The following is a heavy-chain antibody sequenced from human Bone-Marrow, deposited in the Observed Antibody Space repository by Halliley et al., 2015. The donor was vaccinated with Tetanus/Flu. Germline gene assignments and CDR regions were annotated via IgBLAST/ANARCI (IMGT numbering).Heavy chain of an antibody. CDR2: ISWNSATI. CDR3: AKDDLDY. CDR1: GFSFDDFA. J-gene: IGHJ4*02. V-gene: IGHV3-9*01. Sequence: SLRLSCAASGFSFDDFAMHWVRQRPGKGLEWVSGISWNSATIDYADSVKGRFTISRDNAKNSLYLQMDSLRPEDTALYYCAKDDLDYWGQGALVTVSS.